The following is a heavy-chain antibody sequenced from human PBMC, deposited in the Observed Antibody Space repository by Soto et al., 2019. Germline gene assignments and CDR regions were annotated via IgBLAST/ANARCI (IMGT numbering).Heavy chain of an antibody. CDR3: IFVVPAYHYYYYIDV. D-gene: IGHD2-2*01. V-gene: IGHV3-15*01. J-gene: IGHJ6*03. CDR2: IKSKTDGGTT. CDR1: GFTFSNAW. Sequence: GGSLRLSCAASGFTFSNAWMSWVRQAPGKGLEWVGRIKSKTDGGTTDYAAPVKGRFTISRDDSKNTLYLQMNSLKTEDTAVYYCIFVVPAYHYYYYIDVWGKGTTVTVSS.